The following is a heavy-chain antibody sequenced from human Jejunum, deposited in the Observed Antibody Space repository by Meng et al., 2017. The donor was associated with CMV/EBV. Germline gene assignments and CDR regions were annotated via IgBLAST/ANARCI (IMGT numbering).Heavy chain of an antibody. CDR2: SDPEDGET. CDR1: TDLS. Sequence: TDLSSKWVRQAPGKGLEWMGGSDPEDGETIYAQKFQGRVIMTEDKFTDTAYMELSSLRSEDTAVYYCATRRDTYYYDNSGFYSLDYWGQGTLVTVSS. D-gene: IGHD3-22*01. J-gene: IGHJ4*02. CDR3: ATRRDTYYYDNSGFYSLDY. V-gene: IGHV1-24*01.